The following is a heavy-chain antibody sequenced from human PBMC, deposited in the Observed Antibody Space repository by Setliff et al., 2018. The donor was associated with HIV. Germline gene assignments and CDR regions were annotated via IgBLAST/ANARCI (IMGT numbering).Heavy chain of an antibody. Sequence: PGGSLRLSCAASGFTFNSYSINWVRQAPGKGLEWVSCISSSSSYIYYADSVKGRFTISRDNAKNSLYLQMDSLRAEDTAIYYCARGREDDFWSGYYNYNYYMDVWGKGTTVTVSS. J-gene: IGHJ6*03. CDR1: GFTFNSYS. D-gene: IGHD3-3*01. CDR3: ARGREDDFWSGYYNYNYYMDV. CDR2: ISSSSSYI. V-gene: IGHV3-21*01.